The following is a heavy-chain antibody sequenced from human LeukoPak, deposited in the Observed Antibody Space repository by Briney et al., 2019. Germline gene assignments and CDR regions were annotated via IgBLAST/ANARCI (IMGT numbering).Heavy chain of an antibody. CDR1: GFTFIVYY. Sequence: ASVKVSCKASGFTFIVYYMHWVRQAPGQGLGWVGWINPNSGGTNYAQKFQGRVTMTRDTSISTAYMELSRLRSDDTAVYYCAGGGVGATTYVWFDPWGQGTLVTVSS. J-gene: IGHJ5*02. CDR2: INPNSGGT. V-gene: IGHV1-2*02. CDR3: AGGGVGATTYVWFDP. D-gene: IGHD1-26*01.